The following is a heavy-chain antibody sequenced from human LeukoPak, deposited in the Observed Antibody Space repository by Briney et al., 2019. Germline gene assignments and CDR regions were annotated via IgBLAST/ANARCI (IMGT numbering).Heavy chain of an antibody. D-gene: IGHD2-21*02. Sequence: GGSLRLACAGSGFTFSHSVLHWVRQVPGKGPEWLAIISSDGDNKYYADSVKGRFTISRDNSRNTLFLQMDGLRPDDTAVYYCATDAPYCGGDCYIFDHWGQGTLVTVSS. CDR1: GFTFSHSV. CDR2: ISSDGDNK. CDR3: ATDAPYCGGDCYIFDH. V-gene: IGHV3-30-3*01. J-gene: IGHJ4*02.